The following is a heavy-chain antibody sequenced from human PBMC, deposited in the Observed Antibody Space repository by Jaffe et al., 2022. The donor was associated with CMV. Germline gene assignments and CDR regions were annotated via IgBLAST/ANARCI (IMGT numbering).Heavy chain of an antibody. CDR1: GFTFSSYW. CDR3: ARDIVVVPAAHYFDY. D-gene: IGHD2-2*01. CDR2: IKPDGGEE. J-gene: IGHJ4*02. Sequence: EVQLVESGGGLVQPGGSLRLSCVVSGFTFSSYWMSWVRQSPGKGLEWVANIKPDGGEEYYVDSVRGRFTISRDNARNSLFLQMGSLSPEDTAVYYCARDIVVVPAAHYFDYWGQGALVTVSS. V-gene: IGHV3-7*03.